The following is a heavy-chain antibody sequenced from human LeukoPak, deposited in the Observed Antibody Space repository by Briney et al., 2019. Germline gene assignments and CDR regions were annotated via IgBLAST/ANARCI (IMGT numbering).Heavy chain of an antibody. CDR1: RFTFSNYA. Sequence: PGGSLRLSCAASRFTFSNYAMHWVRQAPGKGLEWVAVISYDGSNKYYADSVKGRFTISRDNSKNTLYLQMNSLRTEDTAVYYCARQQWLLLVWMGSFDRWGQGTLVTVSS. V-gene: IGHV3-30-3*01. CDR2: ISYDGSNK. D-gene: IGHD2-21*02. J-gene: IGHJ4*02. CDR3: ARQQWLLLVWMGSFDR.